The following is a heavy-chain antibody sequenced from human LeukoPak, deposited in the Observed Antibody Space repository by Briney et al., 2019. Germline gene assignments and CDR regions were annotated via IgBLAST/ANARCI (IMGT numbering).Heavy chain of an antibody. CDR2: INGEGRST. V-gene: IGHV3-74*01. D-gene: IGHD6-6*01. CDR3: ARGPYSSSYYFDY. J-gene: IGHJ4*02. CDR1: GFTFSTYW. Sequence: GGSLRLSCAASGFTFSTYWMHWVRQAPGKGLVWVSRINGEGRSTSHADSVKGRFTISRDNAKNTLYLQMNSLRAEDTAVYYCARGPYSSSYYFDYWGQGTLVTVSS.